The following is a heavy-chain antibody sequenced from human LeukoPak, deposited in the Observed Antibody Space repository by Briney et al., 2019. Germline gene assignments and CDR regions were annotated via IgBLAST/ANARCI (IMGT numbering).Heavy chain of an antibody. CDR1: GGSISSHY. Sequence: SETLSLTCTVSGGSISSHYWSWIRQPPGKGLEWLGYIYSTGSISYNPSLESRVTISIDTSKNTFSLKLTSVTAADTAAYFCARWNLDLAYDIWGQGTMVTVSS. V-gene: IGHV4-59*08. CDR3: ARWNLDLAYDI. CDR2: IYSTGSI. J-gene: IGHJ3*02. D-gene: IGHD1-1*01.